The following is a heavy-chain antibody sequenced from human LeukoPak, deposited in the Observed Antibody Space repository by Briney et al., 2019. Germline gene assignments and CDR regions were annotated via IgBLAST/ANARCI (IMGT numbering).Heavy chain of an antibody. CDR3: AREDWDISPPRAFDY. CDR1: GGSFSGYY. J-gene: IGHJ4*02. Sequence: SETLSLTCAVYGGSFSGYYWSWIRQPPGKGLEWIGEINHSGSTNYNPSLKSRVTISVDTSKNQFSLKLSSVTAADTAVYYCAREDWDISPPRAFDYWGQGTLVTVSS. D-gene: IGHD2-15*01. CDR2: INHSGST. V-gene: IGHV4-34*01.